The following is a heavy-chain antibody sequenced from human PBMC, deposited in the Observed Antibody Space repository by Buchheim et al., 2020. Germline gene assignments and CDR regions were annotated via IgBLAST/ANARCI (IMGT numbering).Heavy chain of an antibody. V-gene: IGHV1-46*01. CDR1: GYTFTSYY. Sequence: QVQLVQSGAEVKKPGASVKVSCKASGYTFTSYYMHWVRQAPGQGLEWMGIINTSGGSTSYAQKFTGRVTMTRDTSTRTVYMELSSLRSEDTAVYYCARSRTYYYDSSGPPGDYWGQGTL. J-gene: IGHJ4*02. CDR3: ARSRTYYYDSSGPPGDY. CDR2: INTSGGST. D-gene: IGHD3-22*01.